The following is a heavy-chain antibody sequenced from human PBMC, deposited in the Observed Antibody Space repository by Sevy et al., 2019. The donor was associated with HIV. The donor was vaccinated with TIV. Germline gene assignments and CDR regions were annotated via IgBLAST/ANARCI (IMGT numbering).Heavy chain of an antibody. D-gene: IGHD5-18*01. CDR1: GFPFSNYW. CDR3: ATERYSYGYYYMDV. J-gene: IGHJ6*03. Sequence: GGSLRLSCAASGFPFSNYWMTWVRQAPGKGLEWVANIDQDGNEKYYVGSVKGRFTISRDNAKNWVYLQMNSLRAEDTAGYYCATERYSYGYYYMDVWGKVTTVTVSS. CDR2: IDQDGNEK. V-gene: IGHV3-7*01.